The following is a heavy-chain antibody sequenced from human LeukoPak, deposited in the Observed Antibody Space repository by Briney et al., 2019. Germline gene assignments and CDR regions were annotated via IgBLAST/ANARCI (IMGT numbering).Heavy chain of an antibody. CDR2: FDPEDGET. CDR3: ATDRYGTRFLDY. V-gene: IGHV1-24*01. D-gene: IGHD3-3*01. Sequence: ASVKVSCKVSGYTLTESSIHWVRQAPGKGLEWMGGFDPEDGETIYAQKFQGRVTMTEDTSTDTAYMELSSLRSEDTAVYYCATDRYGTRFLDYWGQGTLVTVSS. J-gene: IGHJ4*02. CDR1: GYTLTESS.